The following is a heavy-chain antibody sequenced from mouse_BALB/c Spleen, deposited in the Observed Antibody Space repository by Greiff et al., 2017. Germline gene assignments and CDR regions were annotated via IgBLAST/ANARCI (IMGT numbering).Heavy chain of an antibody. CDR2: ISSGSSTI. Sequence: EVKVEESGGGLVQPGGSRKLSCAASGFTFSSFGMHWVRQAPEQGLEWVAYISSGSSTIYYADTVKGRFTISRDNPKNTLFLQMTSLRSEDTAMYYCARSGTGTMAYWGQGTLVTVSA. CDR1: GFTFSSFG. J-gene: IGHJ3*01. CDR3: ARSGTGTMAY. D-gene: IGHD4-1*01. V-gene: IGHV5-17*02.